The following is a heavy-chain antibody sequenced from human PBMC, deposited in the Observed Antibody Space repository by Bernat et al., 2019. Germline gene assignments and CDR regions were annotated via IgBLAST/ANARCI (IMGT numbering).Heavy chain of an antibody. CDR3: AGGVGNIAVAGIGAWFDP. Sequence: QVQLQQWGAGLLKPSETLSLTCAVYGGSFSGYYWSWIRQPPGKGREWIGEINHSGSTNSNPSLKSRVTISVDTSKNQFSLKLSSVTAADTAVYYCAGGVGNIAVAGIGAWFDPWGQGTLVTVSS. CDR2: INHSGST. J-gene: IGHJ5*02. D-gene: IGHD6-19*01. V-gene: IGHV4-34*01. CDR1: GGSFSGYY.